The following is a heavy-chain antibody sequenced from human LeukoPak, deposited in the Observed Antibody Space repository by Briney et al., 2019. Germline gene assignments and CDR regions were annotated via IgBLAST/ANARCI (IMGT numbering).Heavy chain of an antibody. Sequence: SVKVSCKASGGTFSSYAISWVRQAPGQGLEWMGGIISIFGTANYAQKLQGRVTITTDESTSTAYMELSSLRSEDTAVYYCARGTVGATYFDYWGQGTLVTVSP. D-gene: IGHD1-26*01. CDR1: GGTFSSYA. J-gene: IGHJ4*02. CDR3: ARGTVGATYFDY. CDR2: IISIFGTA. V-gene: IGHV1-69*05.